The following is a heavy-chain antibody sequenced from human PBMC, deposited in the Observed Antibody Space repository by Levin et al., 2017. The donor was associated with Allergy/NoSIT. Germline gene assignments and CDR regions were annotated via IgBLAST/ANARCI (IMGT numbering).Heavy chain of an antibody. CDR1: GFSFTSYW. J-gene: IGHJ6*03. CDR3: ARQGTRDYYYYMDV. CDR2: IYSGDSDT. D-gene: IGHD1-1*01. V-gene: IGHV5-51*01. Sequence: SGGSLRLSCQGSGFSFTSYWIGWVRQMPGKGLEWMGIIYSGDSDTSYSPSFQGQVTISADKSISTAYLQWSSLKASDTAIYYCARQGTRDYYYYMDVWGKGTTVTVSS.